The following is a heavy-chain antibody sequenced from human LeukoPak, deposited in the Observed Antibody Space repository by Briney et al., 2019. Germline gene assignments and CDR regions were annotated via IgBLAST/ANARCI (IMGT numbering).Heavy chain of an antibody. Sequence: GASVKVSCKASGYTFTSYYMHWVRQAPGQGLEWMGIINPSGGSTSYAQKFQGRVTMTRDTSTSTVYMELSSLRSEDTAVYYCAREERAAAGEDGKNAFDIWGQGTMVTVSS. CDR1: GYTFTSYY. V-gene: IGHV1-46*01. D-gene: IGHD6-13*01. CDR3: AREERAAAGEDGKNAFDI. J-gene: IGHJ3*02. CDR2: INPSGGST.